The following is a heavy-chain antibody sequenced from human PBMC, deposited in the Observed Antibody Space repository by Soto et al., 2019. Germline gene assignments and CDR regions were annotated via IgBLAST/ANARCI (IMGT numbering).Heavy chain of an antibody. D-gene: IGHD5-18*01. Sequence: PSETLSLTCTVSGGSISSSSYYWGWIRQPPGKGLEWIGSIYYSGSTYYNPSLKSRVTISVDTSKNQFSLKLSSVTAADTAVYYCARGTRGYSYGYSDGMDVWGQGTTVTVSS. CDR1: GGSISSSSYY. J-gene: IGHJ6*02. CDR3: ARGTRGYSYGYSDGMDV. CDR2: IYYSGST. V-gene: IGHV4-39*01.